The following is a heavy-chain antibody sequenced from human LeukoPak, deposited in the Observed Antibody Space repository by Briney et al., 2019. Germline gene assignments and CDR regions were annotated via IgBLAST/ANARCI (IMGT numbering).Heavy chain of an antibody. V-gene: IGHV3-23*01. CDR2: ISGGGETT. D-gene: IGHD4-17*01. J-gene: IGHJ4*02. CDR3: ARDYADYVGYFFFDY. Sequence: GGSLRLSCAASGFTFNNYAMNWVRQAPGKGLEWVSSISGGGETTYYADSAKARFTISRDNSQNTLYLQMNSLRAEDTAVYYCARDYADYVGYFFFDYWGQGTLVTVSS. CDR1: GFTFNNYA.